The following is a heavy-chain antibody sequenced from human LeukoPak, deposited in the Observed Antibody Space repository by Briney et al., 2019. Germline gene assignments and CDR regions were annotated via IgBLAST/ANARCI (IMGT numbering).Heavy chain of an antibody. J-gene: IGHJ3*02. CDR3: AKDERSITIFGVVISDAFDI. D-gene: IGHD3-3*01. V-gene: IGHV3-23*01. Sequence: GGSLRLSCAASGFTFSSYAMSWVRPAPGKGLGWVSAISGSGGSTYYADSVKGRFSISRDNSKNTLYLQMNSLRAEDTAVYYCAKDERSITIFGVVISDAFDIWGQGTMVTVSS. CDR1: GFTFSSYA. CDR2: ISGSGGST.